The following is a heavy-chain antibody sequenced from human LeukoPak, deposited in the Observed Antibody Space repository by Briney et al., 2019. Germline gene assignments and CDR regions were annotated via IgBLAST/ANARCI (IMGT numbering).Heavy chain of an antibody. J-gene: IGHJ4*02. V-gene: IGHV1-2*02. Sequence: ASVKVSCKASGYTFTGYYIHWVRQAPGQGLEWMGWINPNSGGTNYAQKFQGRVTMTRDTSISTAYMELSRLRSDDTAVYYCARSSGWDVSYWGQGTLVTVSS. CDR1: GYTFTGYY. CDR2: INPNSGGT. D-gene: IGHD6-19*01. CDR3: ARSSGWDVSY.